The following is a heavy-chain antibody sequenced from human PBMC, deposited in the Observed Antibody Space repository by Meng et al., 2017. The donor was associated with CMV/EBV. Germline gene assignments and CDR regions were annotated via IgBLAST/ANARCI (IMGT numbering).Heavy chain of an antibody. V-gene: IGHV3-30*02. D-gene: IGHD2-15*01. CDR2: IRYDGSNK. CDR1: GFTFSSYG. CDR3: AKEAGTTMNRGGCSGGRCYRYYYGMDV. Sequence: GESLKISCAASGFTFSSYGMHWVRQAPGKGLEWVAFIRYDGSNKYYADSVKGRFTISRDNSKNTLYLQMNSLRAEDTAVYYCAKEAGTTMNRGGCSGGRCYRYYYGMDVWGQGTTVTVSS. J-gene: IGHJ6*02.